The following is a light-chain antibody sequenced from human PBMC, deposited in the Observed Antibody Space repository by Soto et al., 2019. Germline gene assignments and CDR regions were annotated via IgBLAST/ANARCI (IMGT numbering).Light chain of an antibody. J-gene: IGKJ3*01. V-gene: IGKV3-11*01. CDR1: QRVNSY. CDR2: DAS. CDR3: QQRSNWPFT. Sequence: EIVLSQSPAPLSFSPGERATLSCRASQRVNSYLAWEPKKPGQAPRLLIYDASNRATGIPARFSGSGSGTDFTLSLSSLEPEDLAVYYCQQRSNWPFTCGPGTKVDIK.